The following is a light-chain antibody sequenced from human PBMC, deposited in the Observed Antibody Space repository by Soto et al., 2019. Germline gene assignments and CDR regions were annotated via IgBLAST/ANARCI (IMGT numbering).Light chain of an antibody. V-gene: IGLV2-14*01. CDR2: EVS. CDR3: ATWDDDLYTPI. CDR1: SSDVGNYNY. J-gene: IGLJ2*01. Sequence: QSALTQPASVSGSPGQSITISCTGTSSDVGNYNYVSWYQQKSGKAPKQIIFEVSSRPSGVSHRFSGSKSGNTASLTISGLQAEDEADYYCATWDDDLYTPIIGGGTKLTVL.